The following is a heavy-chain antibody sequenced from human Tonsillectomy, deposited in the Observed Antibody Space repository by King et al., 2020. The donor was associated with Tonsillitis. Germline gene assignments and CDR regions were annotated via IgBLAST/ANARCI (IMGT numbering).Heavy chain of an antibody. V-gene: IGHV4-34*01. CDR3: VRGGYPKVRTFMSYYMDV. CDR1: GGSFSGYY. CDR2: INHSGST. Sequence: VQLQQWGAGLLKPSETLSLTCAVYGGSFSGYYWSWIRQPPGKGLEWIGEINHSGSTNYNPSLKSRVTISVATSKNQFSLKLSSVTAADTAVYYCVRGGYPKVRTFMSYYMDVWGKGTTVTVSS. D-gene: IGHD3-10*01. J-gene: IGHJ6*03.